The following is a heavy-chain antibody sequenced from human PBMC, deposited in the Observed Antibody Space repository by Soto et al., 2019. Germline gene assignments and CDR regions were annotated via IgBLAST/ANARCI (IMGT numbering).Heavy chain of an antibody. D-gene: IGHD3-22*01. CDR1: GFSLSTSGVA. CDR3: AHRHRTYYYDSSGWGFDY. J-gene: IGHJ4*02. CDR2: IYWDDDK. Sequence: QITLKESGPPLVKPTQTLTLTCTFSGFSLSTSGVAVGWIRQPPGKALEWLALIYWDDDKRYSPSLKSRLTITKDTSKNQVVLTMTNMDPVDTATFYCAHRHRTYYYDSSGWGFDYWGQGTLVTVSS. V-gene: IGHV2-5*02.